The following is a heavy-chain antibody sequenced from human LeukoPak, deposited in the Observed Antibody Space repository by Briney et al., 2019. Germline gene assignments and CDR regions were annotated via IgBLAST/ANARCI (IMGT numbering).Heavy chain of an antibody. CDR3: AAGGTSGWDLNY. J-gene: IGHJ4*02. Sequence: GGSLRLSCAASGFTFSSHSMNWVRQAPGKGLEGLAYINPKGENIHYAHSVKGRFTISRDNAKNTLYLKMNSLGAADTALYYCAAGGTSGWDLNYWGRGTWVTASS. D-gene: IGHD6-19*01. CDR2: INPKGENI. V-gene: IGHV3-48*01. CDR1: GFTFSSHS.